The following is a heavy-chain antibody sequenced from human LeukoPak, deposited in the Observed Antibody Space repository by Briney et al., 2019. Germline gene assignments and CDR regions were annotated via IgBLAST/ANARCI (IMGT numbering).Heavy chain of an antibody. D-gene: IGHD4-17*01. V-gene: IGHV3-30*18. CDR1: GFTFSSYG. CDR3: AKDRDYGTDY. J-gene: IGHJ4*02. Sequence: PGGSLRLSCAASGFTFSSYGIHWVRQAPGKGLEWVAVISYDGSNKYYADSVKGRFTISRDNSKNTLYLQMNSLRAEDTAVYYCAKDRDYGTDYWGQGTLVTVSS. CDR2: ISYDGSNK.